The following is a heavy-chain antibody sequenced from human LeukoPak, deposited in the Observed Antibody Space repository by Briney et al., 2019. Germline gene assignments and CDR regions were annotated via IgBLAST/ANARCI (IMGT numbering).Heavy chain of an antibody. V-gene: IGHV1-18*01. D-gene: IGHD3-10*01. Sequence: ASVKVSCKASGYTFTGYGISWVRQAPGQGLEWMGWISDYNGHRNFAQKLQDRVTMTTDTSTNTAYMELRSLISDDTAFYYCARDRYGTGSYDYWGQGTLVAVSS. J-gene: IGHJ4*02. CDR2: ISDYNGHR. CDR3: ARDRYGTGSYDY. CDR1: GYTFTGYG.